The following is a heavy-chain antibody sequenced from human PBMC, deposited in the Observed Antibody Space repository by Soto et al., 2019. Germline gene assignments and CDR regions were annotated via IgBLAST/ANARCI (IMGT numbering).Heavy chain of an antibody. D-gene: IGHD2-15*01. CDR3: AREINCSGGSCGVFDY. J-gene: IGHJ4*02. CDR1: GYTFTSYA. V-gene: IGHV1-3*01. Sequence: ASVKVSCKASGYTFTSYAMHWLRQSPGQRLEWMGWINAGNGNTKYSQKFQGRVTITRDTSASTAYMELSSLRSEDTAVYYCAREINCSGGSCGVFDYWGQGTLVTVSS. CDR2: INAGNGNT.